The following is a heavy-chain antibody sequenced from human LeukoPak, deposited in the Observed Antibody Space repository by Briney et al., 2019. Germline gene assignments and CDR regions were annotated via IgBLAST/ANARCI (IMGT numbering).Heavy chain of an antibody. V-gene: IGHV1-18*01. CDR3: ARANYYDSSGYRYYFDY. CDR2: ISAYNGNT. Sequence: ASVKVSCKASGYTFTSYGISWVRQAPGQGLEWMGWISAYNGNTNYAQKLQGRVTMTTDTSTSTAYMELRSLRSDDTAVYYCARANYYDSSGYRYYFDYWGQGTLVTVSS. CDR1: GYTFTSYG. J-gene: IGHJ4*02. D-gene: IGHD3-22*01.